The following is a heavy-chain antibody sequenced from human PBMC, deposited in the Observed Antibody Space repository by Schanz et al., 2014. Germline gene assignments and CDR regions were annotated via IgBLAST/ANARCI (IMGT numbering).Heavy chain of an antibody. Sequence: DVHLVESGGGLVQPGGSLRLSCAASGFTFSSSWMHWVRQAPGKGLVWVSRTSHDGSFTTFADSVKGRFTISRDNARNTLYLQMNSLRAEDTAVYYCVRDTDYHFDYWGQGTLVTVSS. CDR1: GFTFSSSW. CDR2: TSHDGSFT. J-gene: IGHJ4*02. CDR3: VRDTDYHFDY. V-gene: IGHV3-74*01. D-gene: IGHD4-17*01.